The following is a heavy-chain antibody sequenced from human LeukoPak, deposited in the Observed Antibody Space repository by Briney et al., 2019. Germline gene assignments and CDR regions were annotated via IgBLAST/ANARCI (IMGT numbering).Heavy chain of an antibody. Sequence: GGSLRLSCAASGNYWMHWVRQAPGKGLVWVSHINSDGSWTSYVDSVKGRFTISKDNAKNTVYLQMNSLRAEDTAVYYCVSFYETYWGRGTLVTVSS. CDR2: INSDGSWT. CDR3: VSFYETY. J-gene: IGHJ4*02. CDR1: GNYW. D-gene: IGHD2/OR15-2a*01. V-gene: IGHV3-74*01.